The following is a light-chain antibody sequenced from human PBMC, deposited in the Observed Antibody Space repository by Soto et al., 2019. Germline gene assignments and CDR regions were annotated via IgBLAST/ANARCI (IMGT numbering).Light chain of an antibody. CDR2: DVS. V-gene: IGKV3-11*01. CDR1: QSVSKF. J-gene: IGKJ3*01. CDR3: QHRSN. Sequence: EIVLSQSPATLSLYPGERVTLSCRASQSVSKFLAWYQQRPGQAPRLLMYDVSNRATGIPARFSGSGSGTDFTLTISGLEPEDVAVYYCQHRSNFGPGTKVDIK.